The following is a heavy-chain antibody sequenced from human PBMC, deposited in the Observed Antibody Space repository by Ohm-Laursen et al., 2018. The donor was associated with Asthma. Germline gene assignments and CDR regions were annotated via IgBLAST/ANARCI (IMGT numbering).Heavy chain of an antibody. J-gene: IGHJ3*02. D-gene: IGHD4-17*01. CDR1: GFTFSSYA. V-gene: IGHV3-30-3*01. CDR2: ISYDGSNK. CDR3: AGGSTVTTGDDAFDI. Sequence: SLRLSCSASGFTFSSYAMHWVRQAPGKGLEWVAVISYDGSNKYYADSVKGRFTISRDNSKNTLYLQMNSLRAEDTAVYYCAGGSTVTTGDDAFDIWGQGTMVTVSS.